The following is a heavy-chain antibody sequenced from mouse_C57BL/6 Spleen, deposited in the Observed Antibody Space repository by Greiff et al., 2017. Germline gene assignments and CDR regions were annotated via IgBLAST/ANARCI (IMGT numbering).Heavy chain of an antibody. CDR1: GYTFTSYW. D-gene: IGHD2-1*01. CDR3: ARSYGKDAMDY. Sequence: QVQLQQPGAELVRPGSSVKLSCKASGYTFTSYWMHWVKQRPIQGLEWIGNIDPSDSETHYNQKFKDKATLTVDKSSSTAYMQLSSLTSEDSAVYYCARSYGKDAMDYWGQGTSVTVSS. CDR2: IDPSDSET. J-gene: IGHJ4*01. V-gene: IGHV1-52*01.